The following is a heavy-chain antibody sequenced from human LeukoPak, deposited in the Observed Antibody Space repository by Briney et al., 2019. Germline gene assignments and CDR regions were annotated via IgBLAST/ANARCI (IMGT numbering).Heavy chain of an antibody. Sequence: SDTLSLTCTVSGGSISSGSYYWSWIRQPAGKGLEWIGRIYTSGSTNYNPSLNSRVTISIDTSKNQFSLKLSSVTAADTAMYYCARGPVANWGLYFDSWGQGTLVTVSS. J-gene: IGHJ4*02. D-gene: IGHD7-27*01. V-gene: IGHV4-61*02. CDR1: GGSISSGSYY. CDR3: ARGPVANWGLYFDS. CDR2: IYTSGST.